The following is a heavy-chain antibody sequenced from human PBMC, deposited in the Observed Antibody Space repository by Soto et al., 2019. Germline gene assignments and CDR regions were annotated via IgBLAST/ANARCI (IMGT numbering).Heavy chain of an antibody. V-gene: IGHV3-9*01. J-gene: IGHJ5*02. CDR3: AKDYDYYDSSGYYWFDP. Sequence: EVQLVESGGGLVQPGRSLRLSCAASGFTFDDYAMHWVRQAPGKGLEWVSGISWNSGSIGYADSVKGRFTISRDNAKNTLYLQMNSLIAEDTALYYCAKDYDYYDSSGYYWFDPWGQGTLVTVSS. CDR2: ISWNSGSI. D-gene: IGHD3-22*01. CDR1: GFTFDDYA.